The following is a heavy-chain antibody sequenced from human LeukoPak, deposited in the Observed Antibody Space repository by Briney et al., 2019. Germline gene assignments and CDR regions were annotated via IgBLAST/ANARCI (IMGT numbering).Heavy chain of an antibody. V-gene: IGHV4-59*02. CDR1: GGSVSNYY. Sequence: SETLSLTCTVSGGSVSNYYWTWLRQSPGRGLEWIGYISYRGSTNYNLSLKSRVTISVDPSKNQFSLILNSVTAADTAVYYCARGGTYYYDNSGYDSWGQGILVTVSS. J-gene: IGHJ4*02. CDR3: ARGGTYYYDNSGYDS. D-gene: IGHD3-22*01. CDR2: ISYRGST.